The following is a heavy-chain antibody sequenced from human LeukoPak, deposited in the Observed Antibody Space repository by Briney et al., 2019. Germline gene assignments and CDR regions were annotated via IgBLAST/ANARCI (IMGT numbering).Heavy chain of an antibody. J-gene: IGHJ3*02. Sequence: PGGSLRLSCAASGFIFDFYAMNWVRQAPGKGLEWVSAISGSGGSTYYADSVKGRFTVSRDNSKNTLYLQMNSLRAEDTAVYYCAKASGYSSGYDAFDIWGQGTMVTVSP. CDR1: GFIFDFYA. CDR2: ISGSGGST. CDR3: AKASGYSSGYDAFDI. D-gene: IGHD6-19*01. V-gene: IGHV3-23*01.